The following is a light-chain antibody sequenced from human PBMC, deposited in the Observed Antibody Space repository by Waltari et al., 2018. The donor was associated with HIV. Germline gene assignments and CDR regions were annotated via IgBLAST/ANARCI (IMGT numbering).Light chain of an antibody. CDR1: QRISNRL. CDR3: QQYGTSPFT. Sequence: EIVLTQSPGTLSLSPGERATLSCRTVQRISNRLLAWYQQKAGQPPRLLIYGVSSRATGIPGRFSGSGSETDFTLTISRLEPEDSAVYYCQQYGTSPFTFGPGTKVDI. CDR2: GVS. J-gene: IGKJ3*01. V-gene: IGKV3-20*01.